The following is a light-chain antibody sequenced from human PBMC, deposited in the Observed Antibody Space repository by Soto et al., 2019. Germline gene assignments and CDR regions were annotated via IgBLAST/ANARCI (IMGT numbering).Light chain of an antibody. CDR1: SSDVGGYKC. J-gene: IGLJ1*01. CDR2: EVS. CDR3: SSYTSSSTRV. V-gene: IGLV2-8*01. Sequence: QSVLTQPPSASGSPGQSVTISCTGTSSDVGGYKCVSWYQQHPGKAPKLILYEVSKRPSGVPDRFSGSKSGNTASLTVSGLQAEDEAAYYCSSYTSSSTRVFGTGTKVTVL.